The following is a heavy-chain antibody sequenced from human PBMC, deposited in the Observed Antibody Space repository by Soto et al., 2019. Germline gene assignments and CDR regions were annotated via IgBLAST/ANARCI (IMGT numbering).Heavy chain of an antibody. V-gene: IGHV1-24*01. CDR1: GYTLTELS. Sequence: ASVKVSCKVSGYTLTELSMHWVRQAPGKGLEWMGGFDPEDGETIYAQKFQGRVTMTEDTSTDTAYMELSSLRSEDTAVYYCATAQKGYFEDSSGYDYLGQGTLVTVSS. J-gene: IGHJ4*02. CDR3: ATAQKGYFEDSSGYDY. CDR2: FDPEDGET. D-gene: IGHD3-22*01.